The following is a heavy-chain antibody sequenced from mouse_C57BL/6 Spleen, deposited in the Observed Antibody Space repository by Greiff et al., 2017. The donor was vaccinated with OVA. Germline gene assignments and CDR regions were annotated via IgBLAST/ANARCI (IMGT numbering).Heavy chain of an antibody. CDR2: ISSKSNNYAT. V-gene: IGHV10-1*01. J-gene: IGHJ3*01. CDR1: GFSFNTYA. Sequence: QVVESGGGLVQPKGSLKLSCAASGFSFNTYAMNWVRQAPGKGLEWVARISSKSNNYATYYADSVKDRFTISRDDSESMLYLQMNNLKTEDTAMYYCVRAIYYYGSSYVLFAYWGQGTLVTVSA. D-gene: IGHD1-1*01. CDR3: VRAIYYYGSSYVLFAY.